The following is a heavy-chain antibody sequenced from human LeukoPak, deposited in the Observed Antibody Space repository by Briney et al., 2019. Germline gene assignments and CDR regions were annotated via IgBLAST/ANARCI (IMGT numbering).Heavy chain of an antibody. D-gene: IGHD5-12*01. CDR1: GFTFSSYA. CDR2: ISYDGSNK. CDR3: ARDRYSGCGTLSGYYFDY. Sequence: GGSLRLSCAASGFTFSSYAMHWVRQAPGKGLEWVAVISYDGSNKYYADSVKGRFTISRDNSKNTLYLQMNSLRAEDTAVYYCARDRYSGCGTLSGYYFDYWGQGTLVTVSS. V-gene: IGHV3-30-3*01. J-gene: IGHJ4*02.